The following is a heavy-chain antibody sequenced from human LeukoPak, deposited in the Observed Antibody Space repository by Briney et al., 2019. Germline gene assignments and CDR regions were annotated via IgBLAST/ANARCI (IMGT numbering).Heavy chain of an antibody. J-gene: IGHJ6*02. CDR1: GFTFSNFW. D-gene: IGHD3-3*01. V-gene: IGHV3-74*01. CDR3: AKDGDDFWSGYSVQDYYGMDV. CDR2: INSGGSDT. Sequence: GGSLRLSCTASGFTFSNFWMHWVRQAPGKGLVWVSRINSGGSDTSYADSVKGRFTISRDNSKNTLYLQMNSLRAEDTAVYYCAKDGDDFWSGYSVQDYYGMDVWGQGTTVTVSS.